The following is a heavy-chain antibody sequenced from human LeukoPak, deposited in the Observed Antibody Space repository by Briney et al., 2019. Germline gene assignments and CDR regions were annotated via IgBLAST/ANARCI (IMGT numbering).Heavy chain of an antibody. CDR2: IYTSGST. D-gene: IGHD4-17*01. J-gene: IGHJ4*02. Sequence: SETLSLACTVSGGSISSYYWSWIRQPAGKGLEWIGRIYTSGSTNYNPSLKSRVTMSVDTSKNQFSLKLSSVTAADTAVYYCARDLMTRVTIRYFDYWGQGTLVTVSS. CDR3: ARDLMTRVTIRYFDY. V-gene: IGHV4-4*07. CDR1: GGSISSYY.